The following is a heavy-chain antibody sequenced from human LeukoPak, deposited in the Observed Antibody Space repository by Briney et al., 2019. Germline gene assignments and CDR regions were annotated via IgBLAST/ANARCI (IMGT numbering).Heavy chain of an antibody. D-gene: IGHD1-26*01. V-gene: IGHV3-11*04. CDR2: ISSSGSSI. J-gene: IGHJ4*02. CDR3: ARSAQWELPDY. Sequence: PGGSLRLSCAASGFTFSDYYMSWIRQAPGKGLEWISYISSSGSSIQYADSVRGRFTISRGNAKTSLYLQMNSLRAEDTSVYYCARSAQWELPDYWGQGTLVTVSS. CDR1: GFTFSDYY.